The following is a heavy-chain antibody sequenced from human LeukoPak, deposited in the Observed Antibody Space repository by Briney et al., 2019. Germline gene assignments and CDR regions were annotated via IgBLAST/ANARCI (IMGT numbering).Heavy chain of an antibody. CDR2: IYYSGST. Sequence: TXXVXGGSISSSSYYWGWIRQPPGKGLEWIGSIYYSGSTYYNPSLKSRFTISVETSKNQFSLKLSSVTAAGTAGYXXXXXXXXXYYDSQDYFDYWGQGTLVTVSS. CDR1: GGSISSSSYY. CDR3: XXXXXXXYYDSQDYFDY. D-gene: IGHD3-22*01. J-gene: IGHJ4*02. V-gene: IGHV4-39*01.